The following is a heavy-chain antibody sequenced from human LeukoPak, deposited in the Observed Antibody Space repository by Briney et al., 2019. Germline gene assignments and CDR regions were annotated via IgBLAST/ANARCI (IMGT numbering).Heavy chain of an antibody. CDR2: INPSGGST. CDR3: ARHSLPGTTPFDY. J-gene: IGHJ4*02. CDR1: GYTFSSYY. Sequence: ASVKVSCKASGYTFSSYYMHWVRQAPEQGLEWMGVINPSGGSTSYAQRFQGRVTMTRDTSTSTFYKELSSLRSEDTAVYYCARHSLPGTTPFDYWGQGTLVTVSS. V-gene: IGHV1-46*01. D-gene: IGHD1/OR15-1a*01.